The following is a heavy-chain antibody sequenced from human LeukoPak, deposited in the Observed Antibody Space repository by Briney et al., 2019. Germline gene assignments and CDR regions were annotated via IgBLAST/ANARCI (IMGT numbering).Heavy chain of an antibody. CDR3: ARQGRYNWNYYYYMDV. CDR2: IYPGDSDT. Sequence: GESLKISCKGSGYSFTSYWIGWVRQMPGKGLEWMGIIYPGDSDTRYSPSFQGQVTISADKSISTAYLQWSSLEASDTAMYYCARQGRYNWNYYYYMDVWGKGTTVTVSS. D-gene: IGHD1-20*01. V-gene: IGHV5-51*01. J-gene: IGHJ6*03. CDR1: GYSFTSYW.